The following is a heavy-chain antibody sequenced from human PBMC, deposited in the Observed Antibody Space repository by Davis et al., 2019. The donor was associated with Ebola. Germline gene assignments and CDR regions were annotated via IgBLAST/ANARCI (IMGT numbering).Heavy chain of an antibody. V-gene: IGHV4-34*01. Sequence: SETLSLTCAVYGGSFSGYYWSWIRQPPGKGLEWIGEINHSGSTNYNPSLKSRVTISVDTSKNQFSLKLSSVTAADTAVYYCARVPFFRDGYNYDYWGQGTLVTVSS. CDR1: GGSFSGYY. CDR2: INHSGST. D-gene: IGHD5-24*01. J-gene: IGHJ4*02. CDR3: ARVPFFRDGYNYDY.